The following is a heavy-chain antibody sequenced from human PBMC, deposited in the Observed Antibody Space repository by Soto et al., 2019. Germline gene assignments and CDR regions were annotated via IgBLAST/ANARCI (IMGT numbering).Heavy chain of an antibody. V-gene: IGHV4-4*02. D-gene: IGHD3-22*01. CDR2: IYHSGST. CDR1: GGSISSSSW. J-gene: IGHJ4*02. Sequence: PSETLSLTWAVAGGSISSSSWWSWVRQPPGKGLEWIGEIYHSGSTNYNPSLKSRVTISVDKSKNQFSLKLSSVTAADTAVYYCARRAYYYDSAGWSYWRQGTLVTVSS. CDR3: ARRAYYYDSAGWSY.